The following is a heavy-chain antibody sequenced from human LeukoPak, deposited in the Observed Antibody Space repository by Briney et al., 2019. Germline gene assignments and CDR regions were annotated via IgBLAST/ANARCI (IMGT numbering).Heavy chain of an antibody. V-gene: IGHV3-30*03. Sequence: GGSLRLSCAASGFTFSSYGMHWVRQAPGKGLEWVAVISYDGSNKYYADSVKGRFTISRDNAKNSLYLQMNSLRAEDTAVYYCAREWDYWGQGTLVTVSS. CDR2: ISYDGSNK. J-gene: IGHJ4*02. CDR3: AREWDY. CDR1: GFTFSSYG.